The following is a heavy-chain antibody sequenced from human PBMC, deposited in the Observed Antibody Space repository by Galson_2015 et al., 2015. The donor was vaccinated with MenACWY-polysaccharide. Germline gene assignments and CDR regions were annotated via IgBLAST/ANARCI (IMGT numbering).Heavy chain of an antibody. CDR2: IYWDNDK. CDR3: THIMITPEGVANLDAFDV. V-gene: IGHV2-5*02. CDR1: GFSLSTSEVG. Sequence: LVKPTQTLGLGCTFSGFSLSTSEVGVAWVRQPPGKALECVAIIYWDNDKRYSPSLRSRLTITKDTSKNQVVLIMSNMDPVDTTQYYCTHIMITPEGVANLDAFDVRGNGTMVTVSS. D-gene: IGHD3-16*01. J-gene: IGHJ3*01.